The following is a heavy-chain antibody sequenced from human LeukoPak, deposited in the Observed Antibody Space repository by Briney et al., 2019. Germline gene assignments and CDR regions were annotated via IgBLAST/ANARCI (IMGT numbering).Heavy chain of an antibody. CDR3: ARDLSIYYMDV. CDR2: IYYSGST. Sequence: ASETLSLTCTVSGGSISSYYWSWIRQPPGKGLEWIGYIYYSGSTNYNPSLKSRATISVDTSKNQFSLKLSSVTAADTAVYYCARDLSIYYMDVWGKGTTVTVSS. V-gene: IGHV4-59*01. CDR1: GGSISSYY. J-gene: IGHJ6*03.